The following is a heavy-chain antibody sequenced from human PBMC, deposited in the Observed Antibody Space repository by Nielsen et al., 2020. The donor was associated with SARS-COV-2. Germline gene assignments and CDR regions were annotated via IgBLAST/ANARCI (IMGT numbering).Heavy chain of an antibody. D-gene: IGHD3-22*01. Sequence: GESLKISCAASGFTFTSYAMSWVRQAPGKGLEWVSIIYSGGRSAYYADSVKGRFTISRDNSKNTLYLQMNSLRAEDTAVYYCRGWLATFDIWGQGTLVTVSS. V-gene: IGHV3-23*03. CDR2: IYSGGRSA. CDR3: RGWLATFDI. J-gene: IGHJ3*02. CDR1: GFTFTSYA.